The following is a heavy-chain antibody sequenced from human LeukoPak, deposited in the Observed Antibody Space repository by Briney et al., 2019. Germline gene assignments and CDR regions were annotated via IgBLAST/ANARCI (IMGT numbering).Heavy chain of an antibody. CDR2: IIPILGIA. J-gene: IGHJ2*01. V-gene: IGHV1-69*04. CDR3: ARDPHIVVVPAAQDWYFDL. Sequence: SVKVSCKASGGTFSSYAISWVRQAPGQGLEWMGRIIPILGIANYAQKFQGRVTITADKSTSTAYMELSSLRSEDTAVYYCARDPHIVVVPAAQDWYFDLWGRGTLVTVSS. D-gene: IGHD2-2*01. CDR1: GGTFSSYA.